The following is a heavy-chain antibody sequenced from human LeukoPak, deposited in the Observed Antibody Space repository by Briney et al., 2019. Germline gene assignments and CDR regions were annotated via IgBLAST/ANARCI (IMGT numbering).Heavy chain of an antibody. J-gene: IGHJ4*02. Sequence: GGSLRLSCAASGFTFSSYGMHWVRQAPGKGLEWVAVISYDGSNKYYADSVKGRFTISRDNSKNTLYLQMNSLRAEDTAVYYCAKVRTVLGDYWGQGTLVTVSS. CDR2: ISYDGSNK. D-gene: IGHD2-15*01. CDR3: AKVRTVLGDY. CDR1: GFTFSSYG. V-gene: IGHV3-30*18.